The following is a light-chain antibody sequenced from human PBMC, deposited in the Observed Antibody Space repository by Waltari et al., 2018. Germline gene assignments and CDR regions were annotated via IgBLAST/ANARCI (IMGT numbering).Light chain of an antibody. CDR1: QSLSNTY. V-gene: IGKV3-20*01. CDR3: QQFGPSPPYT. Sequence: EIVLTQSPGTLSVSPGDRVTLSCRASQSLSNTYLAWYQQKPGQPPRLLFYGASNRGTGIPDRFSGSGSGTDFTRTISRLDPEDFAVYYCQQFGPSPPYTFAQGTKLE. CDR2: GAS. J-gene: IGKJ2*01.